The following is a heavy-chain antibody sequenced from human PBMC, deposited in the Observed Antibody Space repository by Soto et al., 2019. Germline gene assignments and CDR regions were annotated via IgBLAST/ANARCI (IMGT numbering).Heavy chain of an antibody. CDR3: AKDSRSSKLTYYYDSSGYYYRSTTGGVTPGY. V-gene: IGHV3-23*01. J-gene: IGHJ4*02. D-gene: IGHD3-22*01. CDR1: GFTFSSYA. Sequence: PGGSLRLSCAASGFTFSSYAMSWVRQAPGKGLEWVSAISGSGGSTYYADSVKGRFTISRDNSKNTLYLQMNSLRAEDTAVYYCAKDSRSSKLTYYYDSSGYYYRSTTGGVTPGYWGQGTLVTVSS. CDR2: ISGSGGST.